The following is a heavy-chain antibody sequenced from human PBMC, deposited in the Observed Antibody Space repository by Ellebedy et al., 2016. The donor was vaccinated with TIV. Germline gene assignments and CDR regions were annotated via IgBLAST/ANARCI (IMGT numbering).Heavy chain of an antibody. J-gene: IGHJ6*02. D-gene: IGHD2-15*01. CDR1: GFTFSDYY. CDR2: ISSSSSYT. V-gene: IGHV3-11*06. CDR3: ARDSLVLDIVVVVADGMDV. Sequence: GESLKISXAASGFTFSDYYMSWLRQAPGKGLEWVSYISSSSSYTNYADSVKGRFTISRDNAKNSLYLQMNSLRAEDTAVYYCARDSLVLDIVVVVADGMDVWGQGTTVTVSS.